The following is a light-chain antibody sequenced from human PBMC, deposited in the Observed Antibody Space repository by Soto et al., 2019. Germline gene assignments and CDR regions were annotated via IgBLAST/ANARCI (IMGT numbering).Light chain of an antibody. CDR1: QTVRSSY. Sequence: IFLTQSPGSLSLSSGESATLSCRASQTVRSSYLAWYQQRPGQPPKLLIYGAFNRAIGTPDRFSGSESGRDYNLTISRLDPEDSAVYYCQQYGDSITFGGGTKVEI. V-gene: IGKV3-20*01. CDR2: GAF. J-gene: IGKJ4*01. CDR3: QQYGDSIT.